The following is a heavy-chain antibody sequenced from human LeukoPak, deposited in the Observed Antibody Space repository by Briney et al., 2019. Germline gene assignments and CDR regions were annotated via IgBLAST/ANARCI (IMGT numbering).Heavy chain of an antibody. D-gene: IGHD6-13*01. CDR3: ARDGPLIAAAGWFDP. J-gene: IGHJ5*02. V-gene: IGHV4-59*01. CDR2: IYYSGST. Sequence: SETLSLTCAVYGGSFSGYYWSWLRQPPGKGLEWIGYIYYSGSTNYNPSLKSRVTISVDTSKNQFSLKLSSVTAADTAVYYCARDGPLIAAAGWFDPWGQGTLVTVSS. CDR1: GGSFSGYY.